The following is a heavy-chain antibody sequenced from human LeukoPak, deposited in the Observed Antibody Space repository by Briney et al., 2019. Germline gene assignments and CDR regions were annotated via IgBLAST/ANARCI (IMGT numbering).Heavy chain of an antibody. V-gene: IGHV3-48*03. J-gene: IGHJ4*02. D-gene: IGHD4-17*01. CDR3: ARAFYGDLDY. Sequence: PGGSLRLSCAASGFTFSSYEINWVHQAPGKGLEWVSYISSGGSTVYYADSVKGRFTISRDNAKNSLYLQMSSLRAEDTAVYYCARAFYGDLDYWGQGTLVTVSS. CDR2: ISSGGSTV. CDR1: GFTFSSYE.